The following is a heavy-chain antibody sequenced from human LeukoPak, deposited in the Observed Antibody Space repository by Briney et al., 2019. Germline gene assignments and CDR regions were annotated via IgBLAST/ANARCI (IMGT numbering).Heavy chain of an antibody. V-gene: IGHV1-2*02. D-gene: IGHD3-22*01. Sequence: ASVKVSCKASGYTFTGYYMRWVRQAPGQGLEWMGWINPNSGGTNYAQKFQGRVTMTRDTSISTAYMELSRLRSDDTAVYYCARGGIFGSYYYDSSGFAQFDYWRQGTLVTVSS. CDR3: ARGGIFGSYYYDSSGFAQFDY. CDR2: INPNSGGT. J-gene: IGHJ4*02. CDR1: GYTFTGYY.